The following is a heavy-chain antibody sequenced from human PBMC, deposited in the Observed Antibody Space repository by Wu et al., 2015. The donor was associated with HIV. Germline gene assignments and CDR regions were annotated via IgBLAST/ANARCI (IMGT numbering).Heavy chain of an antibody. CDR1: GYTFTGYY. J-gene: IGHJ4*02. CDR2: INPNSGGT. CDR3: ARELPSDY. Sequence: QVRLVQSGAEVKKPGASVKVSCKASGYTFTGYYVHWMRQAPGQGLEWMGWINPNSGGTNYAQKFQGRVTITMTRDTSISTVYMELTRLRSDDTAVYYCARELPSDYWGQGTLVTVSS. V-gene: IGHV1-2*02.